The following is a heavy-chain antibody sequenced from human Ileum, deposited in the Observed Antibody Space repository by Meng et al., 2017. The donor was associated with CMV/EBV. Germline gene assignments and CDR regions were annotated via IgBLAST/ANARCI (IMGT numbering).Heavy chain of an antibody. D-gene: IGHD3-22*01. CDR1: GFSFSTYG. CDR2: MRYDGSDE. V-gene: IGHV3-30*02. Sequence: GESLKISCAASGFSFSTYGMHWVRQAPGRGLEWVALMRYDGSDEYYADSVRGRFTISRDNSKNTLYLQMNSLRAGDTALYYCARGGGYYPIDYWGQGTLVTVSS. J-gene: IGHJ4*02. CDR3: ARGGGYYPIDY.